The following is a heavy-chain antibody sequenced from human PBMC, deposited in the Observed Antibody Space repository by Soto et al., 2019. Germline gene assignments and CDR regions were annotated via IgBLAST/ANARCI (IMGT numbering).Heavy chain of an antibody. Sequence: SETLSLTCTVSGGYIGSGDYYWSWIRQPPGKGLEWIGYIYYSGSTYYTPSLKSRVPISVDTSKNQLSLKLSSVTAADAAVYYSAREGYSSSGYRSYYYYGMDVWAKGARSPSP. J-gene: IGHJ6*02. CDR2: IYYSGST. D-gene: IGHD6-13*01. V-gene: IGHV4-30-4*01. CDR1: GGYIGSGDYY. CDR3: AREGYSSSGYRSYYYYGMDV.